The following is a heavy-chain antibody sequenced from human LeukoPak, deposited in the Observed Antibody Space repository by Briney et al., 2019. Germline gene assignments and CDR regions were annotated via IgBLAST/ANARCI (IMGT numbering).Heavy chain of an antibody. D-gene: IGHD3-16*02. CDR1: GYTFTGYY. CDR3: ARDSSRGNYVWGSYRLDY. Sequence: GASVKVSCKASGYTFTGYYMHWVRHAPGQGLESMGWINPNSGGTNYAQKFQGRVTMTRDTSISTAYMELSRLRSDDTAVYYCARDSSRGNYVWGSYRLDYWGQGTLVTVSS. V-gene: IGHV1-2*02. CDR2: INPNSGGT. J-gene: IGHJ4*02.